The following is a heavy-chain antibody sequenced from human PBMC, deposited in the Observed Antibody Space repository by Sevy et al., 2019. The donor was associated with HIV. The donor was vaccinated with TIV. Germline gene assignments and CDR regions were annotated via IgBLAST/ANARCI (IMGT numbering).Heavy chain of an antibody. D-gene: IGHD3-10*01. Sequence: GGSLRLSCAAFGFTFSNYGMTWVRQAPGKGLEWVSCVSGSGGKRYNAAPVKGRFTISRDNSKNTLYLQMNRLRAEDTAVYYWARRGNYYGDACDFWGQGTVVTVSS. J-gene: IGHJ3*01. CDR3: ARRGNYYGDACDF. V-gene: IGHV3-23*01. CDR2: VSGSGGKR. CDR1: GFTFSNYG.